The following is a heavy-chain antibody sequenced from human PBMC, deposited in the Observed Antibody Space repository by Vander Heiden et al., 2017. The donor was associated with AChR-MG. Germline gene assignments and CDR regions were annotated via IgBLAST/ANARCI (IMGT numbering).Heavy chain of an antibody. D-gene: IGHD6-13*01. V-gene: IGHV3-23*01. CDR3: AKENGQQQLVPDAFDI. Sequence: EVQLLESGGGLVQPGGSLRLSCSPSGFTFSSYAMSWVRQAPGKGLEWVSAISGSGGSTYYADSVKGRFTISRDNSKNTLYLQMNSLRAEDTAVYYCAKENGQQQLVPDAFDIWGQGTTVTVSS. CDR2: ISGSGGST. J-gene: IGHJ3*02. CDR1: GFTFSSYA.